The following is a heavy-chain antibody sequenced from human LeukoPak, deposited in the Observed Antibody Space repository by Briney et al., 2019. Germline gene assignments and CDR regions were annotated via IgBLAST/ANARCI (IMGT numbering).Heavy chain of an antibody. J-gene: IGHJ5*02. CDR3: ARENFDP. V-gene: IGHV3-74*01. CDR1: GFTFNNYW. CDR2: INTDGSTT. Sequence: PGGSLRLSCAASGFTFNNYWMHWVRQPPGKGLLWVSRINTDGSTTNYADSVKGRFTISRDNAKNMAYLQMNSLRGEDTAVYYCARENFDPWGQGTQVTVSS.